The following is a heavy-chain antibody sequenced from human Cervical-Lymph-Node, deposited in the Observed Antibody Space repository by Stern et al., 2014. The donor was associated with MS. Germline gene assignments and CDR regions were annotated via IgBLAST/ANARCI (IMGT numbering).Heavy chain of an antibody. J-gene: IGHJ4*02. CDR1: GYNFASYW. CDR2: IYPDDSDA. D-gene: IGHD3-10*01. CDR3: ARKGTYGLDY. Sequence: EVQLVESGAEVQKPGESLKISCKGSGYNFASYWIGWVRQVPGKGLEWMGIIYPDDSDARYPPSFQGQVTMSADKSIGTAYLQWSSLKASDTAFYFCARKGTYGLDYWGQGALVTVSS. V-gene: IGHV5-51*01.